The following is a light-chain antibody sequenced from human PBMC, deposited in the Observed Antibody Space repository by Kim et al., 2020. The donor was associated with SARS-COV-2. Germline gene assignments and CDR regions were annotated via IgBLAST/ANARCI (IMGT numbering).Light chain of an antibody. CDR2: GAS. CDR1: QSIGSW. V-gene: IGKV1-5*01. J-gene: IGKJ2*01. Sequence: GDRVTIPCRASQSIGSWLAWYQQKSGKAPKLLIYGASSLDSGVPSRFSGSGSETEFTLTISSLQPDDFATYYCQQYNNFSPYTFGQGTKLEI. CDR3: QQYNNFSPYT.